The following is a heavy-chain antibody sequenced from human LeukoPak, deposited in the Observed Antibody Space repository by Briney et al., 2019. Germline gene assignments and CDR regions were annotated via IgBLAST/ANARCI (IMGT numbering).Heavy chain of an antibody. Sequence: GGSLRLSCAASGFTFSSYSMNWVRQAPGKGLEWVSSISSSSSYIYYADSVMGRFTISRDNAKNSLYLQMNSLRAEDTAVYYCARDRWELLAFDIWGQGTMVTVSS. D-gene: IGHD1-26*01. V-gene: IGHV3-21*01. CDR1: GFTFSSYS. CDR3: ARDRWELLAFDI. J-gene: IGHJ3*02. CDR2: ISSSSSYI.